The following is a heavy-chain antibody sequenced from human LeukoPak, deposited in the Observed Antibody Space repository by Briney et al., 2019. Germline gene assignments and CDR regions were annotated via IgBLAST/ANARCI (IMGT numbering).Heavy chain of an antibody. Sequence: GGSLRLSSAPSGFTFSRYAMSWGRQAPGKRLEWVSAISGSGGSTYYPDSVKGRFTISRDNSKITLYLQMNSLRDEDTAVYYCAKAGGYYYFDYWGQGTLVTVSS. V-gene: IGHV3-23*01. CDR1: GFTFSRYA. CDR2: ISGSGGST. CDR3: AKAGGYYYFDY. D-gene: IGHD5-12*01. J-gene: IGHJ4*02.